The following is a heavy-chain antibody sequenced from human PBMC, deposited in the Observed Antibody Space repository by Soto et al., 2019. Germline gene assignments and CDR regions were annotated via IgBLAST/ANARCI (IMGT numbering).Heavy chain of an antibody. D-gene: IGHD6-13*01. CDR1: GFTFSSYA. Sequence: QVQLVESGGGVVQPGRSLRLSCAASGFTFSSYAMHWVRQAPGKRLEWVAVISYDGSNKYYADSVKGRFTISRDNSKNTLYLQMNSLRAEDTAVYYCARDEGYSSSWPDYWGQGTLVTVSS. V-gene: IGHV3-30-3*01. CDR3: ARDEGYSSSWPDY. CDR2: ISYDGSNK. J-gene: IGHJ4*02.